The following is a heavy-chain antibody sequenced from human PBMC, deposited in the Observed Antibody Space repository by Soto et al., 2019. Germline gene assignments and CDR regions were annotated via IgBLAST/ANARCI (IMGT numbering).Heavy chain of an antibody. CDR3: ARDAALPGEADRFDY. D-gene: IGHD2-15*01. J-gene: IGHJ4*02. CDR2: VYHNGLT. Sequence: QVQLHESGPRLVKPSGTLSLTCDVSGDSIGSHVWWSWVRQPPGKGPEWIGEVYHNGLTDFNPSRRGRATVSADMSKNQFSLRVTSVTDADTAIYYCARDAALPGEADRFDYWGQGALVTVSS. CDR1: GDSIGSHVW. V-gene: IGHV4-4*02.